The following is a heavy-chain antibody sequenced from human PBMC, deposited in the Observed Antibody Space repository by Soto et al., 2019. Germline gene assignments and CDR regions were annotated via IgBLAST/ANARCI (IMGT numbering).Heavy chain of an antibody. Sequence: RGESLKISCKGSGYSFTSYWIGWVCQMPGKGLEWMGIIYPGDSDTRYSPSFQGQVTISADKSISTAYLQWSSLKASDTAMYYCARYASQYYYGSGSYPYNWFDPWGQGTLVTVSS. J-gene: IGHJ5*02. CDR3: ARYASQYYYGSGSYPYNWFDP. CDR2: IYPGDSDT. D-gene: IGHD3-10*01. CDR1: GYSFTSYW. V-gene: IGHV5-51*01.